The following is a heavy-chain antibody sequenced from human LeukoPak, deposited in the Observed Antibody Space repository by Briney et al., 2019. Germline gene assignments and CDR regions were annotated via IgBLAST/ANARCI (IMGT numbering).Heavy chain of an antibody. V-gene: IGHV3-23*01. CDR1: GFTFSSFA. J-gene: IGHJ4*02. D-gene: IGHD1-26*01. Sequence: GGSLRLSCAASGFTFSSFATSWVRQAPGKGLEWVSGISASGGSTYYADSVKGRFTISRDNSKNTLYLQMNSLRAEDTAVYYCAKGGGSRNFDYWGQGTLVTVSS. CDR2: ISASGGST. CDR3: AKGGGSRNFDY.